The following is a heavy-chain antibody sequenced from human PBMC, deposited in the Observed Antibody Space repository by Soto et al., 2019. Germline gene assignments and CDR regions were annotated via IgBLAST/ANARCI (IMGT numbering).Heavy chain of an antibody. CDR1: GGSISSDY. D-gene: IGHD3-10*01. Sequence: ETLSLTCTVSGGSISSDYWSWIRQPPGKGLEWIGYIYYGGSTHSNPSLKSRVIISLDTSKNQFSLKLSSVTAADTAVYYCAKGGSGSYSNAFDIWGQGTMVTVSS. CDR2: IYYGGST. J-gene: IGHJ3*02. CDR3: AKGGSGSYSNAFDI. V-gene: IGHV4-59*08.